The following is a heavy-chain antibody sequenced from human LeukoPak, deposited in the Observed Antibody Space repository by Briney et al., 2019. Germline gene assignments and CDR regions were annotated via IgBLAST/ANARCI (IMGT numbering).Heavy chain of an antibody. D-gene: IGHD3-10*01. V-gene: IGHV3-23*01. CDR1: GFTFSSYA. Sequence: GGSLRLSCAASGFTFSSYAMSWVRQAPGWGLQWVSTISSSGGNTYYADSVKGRFTISRDNSKNTLSLQMNSLRAEDTAVYYCARDYYSSGTWVDYWGQGTLVTVSS. J-gene: IGHJ4*02. CDR2: ISSSGGNT. CDR3: ARDYYSSGTWVDY.